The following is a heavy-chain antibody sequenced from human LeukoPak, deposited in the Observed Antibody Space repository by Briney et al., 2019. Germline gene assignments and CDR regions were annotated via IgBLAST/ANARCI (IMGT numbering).Heavy chain of an antibody. J-gene: IGHJ3*02. CDR2: ISSNSEYI. Sequence: PGGSLRLSCAASGFTFSSYHINWVRQAPGKGPEWVSSISSNSEYIYYADSVKGRFTISRDNAKNSLYLQMNSLRAEDTAVYYCARIKEGAFDIWGQGTMVTVSS. CDR1: GFTFSSYH. CDR3: ARIKEGAFDI. V-gene: IGHV3-21*01.